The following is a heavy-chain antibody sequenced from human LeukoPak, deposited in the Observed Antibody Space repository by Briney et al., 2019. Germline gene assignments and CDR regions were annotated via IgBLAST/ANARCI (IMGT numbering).Heavy chain of an antibody. CDR1: GFTFSSYG. J-gene: IGHJ4*02. D-gene: IGHD3-16*01. CDR3: AKGGDSTDY. CDR2: ISYDGSNK. Sequence: GGSLRLSCAASGFTFSSYGMHWVRQAPGNGLEWVAVISYDGSNKYYADSVKGRFTISRDNSKNTLYLQMNSLRAEGTAVYYCAKGGDSTDYWGQGTLVTVSS. V-gene: IGHV3-30*18.